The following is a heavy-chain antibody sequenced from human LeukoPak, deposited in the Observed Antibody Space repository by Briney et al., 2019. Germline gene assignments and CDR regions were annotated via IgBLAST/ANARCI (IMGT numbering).Heavy chain of an antibody. V-gene: IGHV3-21*01. J-gene: IGHJ3*02. CDR1: GLIFSSYS. CDR3: AGPDTAMEHGAFDI. CDR2: ISSSSSYI. D-gene: IGHD5-18*01. Sequence: GGSLRLSCAASGLIFSSYSMNWVRQAPGKGLEWVSSISSSSSYIYYADSVKGRFTISRDNAKNSLYLQMNSLRAEDTAVYYCAGPDTAMEHGAFDIWGQGTMVTVSS.